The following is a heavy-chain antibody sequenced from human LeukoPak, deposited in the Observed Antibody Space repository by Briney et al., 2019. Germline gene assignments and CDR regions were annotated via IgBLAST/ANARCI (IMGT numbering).Heavy chain of an antibody. CDR1: GFTFDDYA. CDR3: ARDGSDTKRSFDP. J-gene: IGHJ5*02. Sequence: GGSLRLSCAASGFTFDDYAMHWVRQAPGKGLEWVSGISWNSGSIGYADSVKGRFTISRDNAKNSLYLQMNSLRAEDTALYYCARDGSDTKRSFDPWGQGTLVTVSS. V-gene: IGHV3-9*01. CDR2: ISWNSGSI. D-gene: IGHD2-2*01.